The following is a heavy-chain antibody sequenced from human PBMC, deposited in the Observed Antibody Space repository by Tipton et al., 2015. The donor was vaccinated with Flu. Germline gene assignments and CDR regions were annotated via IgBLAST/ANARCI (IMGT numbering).Heavy chain of an antibody. CDR3: ARGEAVSGWSRFDY. Sequence: TLSLTCTVSGVAISSYYWSWIRQPPGKGLEWIAYIYYSGRTMSIPSLKTRVSMSVETTKNQFSLKLSSVTAADTALYYCARGEAVSGWSRFDYWGQGILVTVSS. J-gene: IGHJ4*02. D-gene: IGHD6-19*01. CDR1: GVAISSYY. V-gene: IGHV4-59*01. CDR2: IYYSGRT.